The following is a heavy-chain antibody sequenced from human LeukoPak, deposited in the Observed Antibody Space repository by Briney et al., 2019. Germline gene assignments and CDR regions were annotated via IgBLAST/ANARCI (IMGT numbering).Heavy chain of an antibody. CDR3: AKAARITIFGVVIRPAYYMDV. CDR1: GFTFSSYG. CDR2: IRYDGSNK. J-gene: IGHJ6*03. Sequence: PGGSLRLSCAASGFTFSSYGVHWVRQAPGKGLEWVAFIRYDGSNKYYADSVKGRFTISRDNSKNMLYLQMNSLRAEDTAVYYCAKAARITIFGVVIRPAYYMDVWGKGTTVTVSS. V-gene: IGHV3-30*02. D-gene: IGHD3-3*01.